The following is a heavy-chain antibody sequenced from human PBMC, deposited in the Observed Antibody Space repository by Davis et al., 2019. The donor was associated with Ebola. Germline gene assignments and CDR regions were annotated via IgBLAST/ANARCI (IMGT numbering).Heavy chain of an antibody. D-gene: IGHD5-18*01. V-gene: IGHV4-39*01. J-gene: IGHJ6*02. Sequence: SETLSLTCAASGGSISSSTYYWGWIRQPPGKGLEWIGSIYNSGSTYYNPSLESRVTISVDTSKNQLSLKLTSVTATDTAVYYCARPVSPGYTYGYYYYDMDVWGQGTTVTVSS. CDR1: GGSISSSTYY. CDR2: IYNSGST. CDR3: ARPVSPGYTYGYYYYDMDV.